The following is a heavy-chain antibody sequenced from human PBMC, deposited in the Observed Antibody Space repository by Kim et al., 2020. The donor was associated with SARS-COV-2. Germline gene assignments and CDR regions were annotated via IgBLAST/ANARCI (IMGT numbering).Heavy chain of an antibody. D-gene: IGHD6-19*01. CDR3: ARGDVSGWSDAFDI. Sequence: SETLSLTCTVSGGSITSSGYYWGWIRQPPGKGLEWIGSIYYSGSSYYNPSLKSRVTISVDTSKNQFSLELSSVTAADTAVYYCARGDVSGWSDAFDIWGQGTMVTVSS. V-gene: IGHV4-39*01. J-gene: IGHJ3*02. CDR2: IYYSGSS. CDR1: GGSITSSGYY.